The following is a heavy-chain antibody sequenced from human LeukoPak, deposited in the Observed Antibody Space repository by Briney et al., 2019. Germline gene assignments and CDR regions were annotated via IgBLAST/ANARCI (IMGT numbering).Heavy chain of an antibody. Sequence: GGSLRLSCVASGFTFSDYYMSWIRQAPGKGLEWVSYISSSGNTIYYADSVKSRFTISRDNAKNSLYLQMNSLRAEDTAVYYCARVPYCTKGICYYYYYMDVWGKGTTVTVSS. V-gene: IGHV3-11*04. J-gene: IGHJ6*03. CDR3: ARVPYCTKGICYYYYYMDV. D-gene: IGHD2-8*01. CDR2: ISSSGNTI. CDR1: GFTFSDYY.